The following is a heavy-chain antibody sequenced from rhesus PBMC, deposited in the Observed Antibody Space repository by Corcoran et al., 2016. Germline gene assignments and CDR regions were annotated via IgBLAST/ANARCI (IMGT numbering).Heavy chain of an antibody. J-gene: IGHJ4*01. CDR1: GSSFGSYA. D-gene: IGHD5-12*01. CDR2: IVPLVGVT. V-gene: IGHV1S10*01. CDR3: ARGGGYSYSYFDY. Sequence: QVQLVQSGAEVKKPGASVKVSCKASGSSFGSYAIRWVGTAPGPGVGWMRGIVPLVGVTNYAQKFQGRVTITADTSTSTAYMELSSLRYEDTAVYYCARGGGYSYSYFDYWGQGVLVTVSS.